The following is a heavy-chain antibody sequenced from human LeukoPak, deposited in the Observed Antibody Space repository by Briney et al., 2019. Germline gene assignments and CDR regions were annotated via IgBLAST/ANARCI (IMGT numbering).Heavy chain of an antibody. D-gene: IGHD3-3*01. Sequence: PSQTLSLTCTVSGGSISSGSYYWSWIRQPAGKGLEWIGRIYTSGSTNYNPSLKSRVTISVDTSKNQFSLKLSSVTAADTAVYYCALGVVGDFWSGSLRYFDYWGQGTLVTVSS. CDR3: ALGVVGDFWSGSLRYFDY. V-gene: IGHV4-61*02. CDR1: GGSISSGSYY. J-gene: IGHJ4*02. CDR2: IYTSGST.